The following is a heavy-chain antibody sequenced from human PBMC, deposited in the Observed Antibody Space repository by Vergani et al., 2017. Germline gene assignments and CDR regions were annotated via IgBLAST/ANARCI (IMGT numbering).Heavy chain of an antibody. Sequence: QVQLVESGGGVVQPGGSLRLSCAASGFTFSSYSMHWVRQAPGKGLEWVAFIRYDGSNDYYADSVKGRFTISRDNSKNTLYLQMNSLRAEDTAVYYCAKEGAEVPSYGMDVWGQGTTVTVSS. CDR3: AKEGAEVPSYGMDV. CDR1: GFTFSSYS. J-gene: IGHJ6*02. D-gene: IGHD1-1*01. CDR2: IRYDGSND. V-gene: IGHV3-30*02.